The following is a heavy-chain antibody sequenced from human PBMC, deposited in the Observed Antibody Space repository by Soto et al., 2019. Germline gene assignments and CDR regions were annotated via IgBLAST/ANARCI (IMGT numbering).Heavy chain of an antibody. CDR2: ISYDGSNK. D-gene: IGHD2-15*01. V-gene: IGHV3-30-3*01. Sequence: PGGALIPSSAASGFTFSSHAIHGVRHAPGKGLEWVSVISYDGSNKYYVDAVKGRFTISRDNSKNTLYLQMNSLRAEDTAVYYCARVVVVAATHRWPDYWGQGTLVTVSS. J-gene: IGHJ4*02. CDR3: ARVVVVAATHRWPDY. CDR1: GFTFSSHA.